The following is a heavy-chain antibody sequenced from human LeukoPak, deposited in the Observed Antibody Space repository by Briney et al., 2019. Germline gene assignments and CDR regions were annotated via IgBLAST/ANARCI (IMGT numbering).Heavy chain of an antibody. CDR3: AKGRYYDFWSGFTEYNWFDP. CDR1: GFTFRSYA. J-gene: IGHJ5*02. Sequence: GGSLRLSCAASGFTFRSYAMTWVRQAPGPGLEWVSAISGSGAKTYYADSVKGLFTISRYNSRNTLYLQMNSLRAEDTAVYYCAKGRYYDFWSGFTEYNWFDPWGQGTLVTVSS. CDR2: ISGSGAKT. D-gene: IGHD3-3*01. V-gene: IGHV3-23*01.